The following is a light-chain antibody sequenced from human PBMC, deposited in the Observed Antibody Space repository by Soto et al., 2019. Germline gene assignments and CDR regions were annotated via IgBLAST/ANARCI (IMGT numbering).Light chain of an antibody. CDR3: QQYNSYSQRT. CDR2: DAS. J-gene: IGKJ1*01. Sequence: DIQMTQSPSTLSASVGDRVTITCRASQSISSWLAWYQQKPGNAPKLLIYDASSLKSGVPSRFSGSGSGTAFTLTSSSMQPDDFATYYCQQYNSYSQRTFGQGTKVVIK. CDR1: QSISSW. V-gene: IGKV1-5*01.